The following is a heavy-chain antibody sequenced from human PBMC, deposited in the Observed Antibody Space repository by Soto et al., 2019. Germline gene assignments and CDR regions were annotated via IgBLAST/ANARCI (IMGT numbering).Heavy chain of an antibody. CDR3: AKVYAMIVVVGLFDY. CDR2: ISGSGGST. J-gene: IGHJ4*02. V-gene: IGHV3-23*04. Sequence: VQLVESGGGVVQPGRSLRLSCAASGFTFSSYAMHWVRQAPGKGLEWVSAISGSGGSTYYADSVKGRFTISRDNSKNTLYLQMNSLRAEDTAVYYCAKVYAMIVVVGLFDYWGQGTLVTVSS. D-gene: IGHD3-22*01. CDR1: GFTFSSYA.